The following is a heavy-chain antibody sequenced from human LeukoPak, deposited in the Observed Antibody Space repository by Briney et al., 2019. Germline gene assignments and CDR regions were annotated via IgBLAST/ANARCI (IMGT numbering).Heavy chain of an antibody. V-gene: IGHV1-8*03. CDR1: GYTFTSYD. CDR2: MNPNSGNT. CDR3: ARFPKGAPAGYYMDV. J-gene: IGHJ6*03. Sequence: ASVKVSCKASGYTFTSYDINWVRQATGQGLEWMGWMNPNSGNTGYAQKFQGRVTIIRNTSISTAYMELSSLRSEDTAVYYCARFPKGAPAGYYMDVWGKGTTVTVSS.